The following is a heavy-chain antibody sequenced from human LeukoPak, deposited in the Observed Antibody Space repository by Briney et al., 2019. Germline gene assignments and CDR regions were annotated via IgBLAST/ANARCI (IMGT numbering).Heavy chain of an antibody. CDR3: TRLATTTYNSDY. J-gene: IGHJ4*02. V-gene: IGHV3-73*01. D-gene: IGHD1-7*01. Sequence: GGSLRLSCAASGFTFSGSAMHWVRQASGKGLEWVGRIRSKANSYATAYAASVKGRFTISRDDSKNTAYLQMYSLKTEDTAVYYCTRLATTTYNSDYWGQGTLVTVSS. CDR2: IRSKANSYAT. CDR1: GFTFSGSA.